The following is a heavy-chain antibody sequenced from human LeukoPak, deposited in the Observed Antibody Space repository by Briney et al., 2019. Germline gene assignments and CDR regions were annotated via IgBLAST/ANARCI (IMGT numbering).Heavy chain of an antibody. D-gene: IGHD4-23*01. J-gene: IGHJ4*02. CDR1: GYTFTSYA. Sequence: ASVKVSCKASGYTFTSYAMHWVRQAPGQRLEWMGWVNAGNGNTKYSQKFQGRVTITRDTSASTAYMELSSLRSEDTAVYYCARVGRDGGNAPYFDFWGQGTLVTVSS. V-gene: IGHV1-3*01. CDR2: VNAGNGNT. CDR3: ARVGRDGGNAPYFDF.